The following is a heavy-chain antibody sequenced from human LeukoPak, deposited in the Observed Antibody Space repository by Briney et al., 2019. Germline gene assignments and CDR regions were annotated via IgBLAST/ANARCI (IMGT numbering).Heavy chain of an antibody. V-gene: IGHV4-38-2*02. CDR2: MYHSGST. CDR1: GYSISSGHY. J-gene: IGHJ3*02. CDR3: AKSNGYGLVDI. D-gene: IGHD3-10*01. Sequence: PSETLSLTCTVSGYSISSGHYWGWIRQPPGKGLEWIGSMYHSGSTYYNPLLKSRVTISEDTSKNQFSLKLNSVTAADTAVYYCAKSNGYGLVDIWGQGTMVTVSS.